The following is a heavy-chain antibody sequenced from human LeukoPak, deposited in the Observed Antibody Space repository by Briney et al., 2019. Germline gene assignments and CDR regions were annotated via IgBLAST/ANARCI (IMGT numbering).Heavy chain of an antibody. V-gene: IGHV3-30*18. J-gene: IGHJ6*02. CDR3: AKDPLWFGELLRNYGMDV. Sequence: GGSLRLSCAASGFTFSNYGLHWVRQAPGKGLEWVAVISYAANYKYYADSVKGRFTISRDNSKNTLYLQMNSLRGEDTAVYYCAKDPLWFGELLRNYGMDVWGRGTTVTVSS. CDR2: ISYAANYK. D-gene: IGHD3-10*01. CDR1: GFTFSNYG.